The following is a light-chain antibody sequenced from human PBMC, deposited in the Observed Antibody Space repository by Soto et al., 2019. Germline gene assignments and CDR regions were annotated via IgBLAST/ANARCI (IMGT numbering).Light chain of an antibody. CDR2: LIS. J-gene: IGKJ5*01. Sequence: DIQMTQSPSSLSASVGDRVSITCRASQTIGNYLNWFQQKPGEAPKLLVYLISTLHSGVPSRFSGSGSGTDFTLTISSLQPEDFATYYCEQGYDTPLTFGQGTRLEMK. CDR3: EQGYDTPLT. CDR1: QTIGNY. V-gene: IGKV1-39*01.